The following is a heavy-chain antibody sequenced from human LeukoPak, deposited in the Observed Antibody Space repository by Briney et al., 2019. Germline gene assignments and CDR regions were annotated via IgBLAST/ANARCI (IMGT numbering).Heavy chain of an antibody. CDR1: GFTVSSNY. Sequence: GGSLRLSCAASGFTVSSNYMSWVRQAPGKGLEWVSVIYSGGSTYYADSVKGRFTISRDNSKNTLYLQMNGLRAEDTAVYYCARGYYDILTGYSEYFQHWGQGTLVTVSS. CDR2: IYSGGST. V-gene: IGHV3-53*01. J-gene: IGHJ1*01. D-gene: IGHD3-9*01. CDR3: ARGYYDILTGYSEYFQH.